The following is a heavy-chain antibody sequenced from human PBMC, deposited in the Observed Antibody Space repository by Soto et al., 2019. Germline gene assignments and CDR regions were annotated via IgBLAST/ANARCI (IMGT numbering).Heavy chain of an antibody. V-gene: IGHV4-59*01. CDR3: ASFHSFNGSTYHTYFAF. D-gene: IGHD2-15*01. CDR2: IYASRAT. J-gene: IGHJ4*02. CDR1: GGSIGSCY. Sequence: PWETLSLTCTVPGGSIGSCYWGWSRQSPGGTLEWIGYIYASRATTYNPSLESRITMSVDIPNNEFSLDLTSVTAADTAVYYCASFHSFNGSTYHTYFAFWGLGTRLPV.